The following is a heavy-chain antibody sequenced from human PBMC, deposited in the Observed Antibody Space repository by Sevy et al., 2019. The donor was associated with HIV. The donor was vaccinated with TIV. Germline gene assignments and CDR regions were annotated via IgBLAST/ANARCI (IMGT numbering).Heavy chain of an antibody. CDR3: ARVGFNWNDVDY. V-gene: IGHV4-59*01. D-gene: IGHD1-20*01. J-gene: IGHJ4*02. CDR1: GGSMNLYY. CDR2: IYYTGST. Sequence: SETLSLTCSVSGGSMNLYYWSWIRQPPGKGLEWIGFIYYTGSTNYNPSLKSRVSISVDTSENQFSLKLSSVTAADTAVYYCARVGFNWNDVDYWGQGTLVTVSS.